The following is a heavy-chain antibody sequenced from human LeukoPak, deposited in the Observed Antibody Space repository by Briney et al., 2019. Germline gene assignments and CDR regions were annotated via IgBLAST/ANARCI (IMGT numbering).Heavy chain of an antibody. CDR3: AREAAVDTAMDFKPFEDY. CDR2: ISYDGSNK. Sequence: GGSLRLSCAASGFTFSSYAMHWVRQAPGKGLEWVAVISYDGSNKYYADSVEGRFTISRDNSKNTLYLQMNSLRAEDTAVYYCAREAAVDTAMDFKPFEDYWGQGTLVTVSS. V-gene: IGHV3-30-3*01. J-gene: IGHJ4*02. D-gene: IGHD5-18*01. CDR1: GFTFSSYA.